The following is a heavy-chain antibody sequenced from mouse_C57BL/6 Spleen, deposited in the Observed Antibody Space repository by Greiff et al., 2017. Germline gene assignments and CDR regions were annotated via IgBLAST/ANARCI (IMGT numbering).Heavy chain of an antibody. V-gene: IGHV1-4*01. CDR2: INPSSGYT. D-gene: IGHD1-1*01. CDR1: GYTFTSYT. Sequence: QVQLQQSGAELARPGASVKMSCKASGYTFTSYTMHWVKQRPGQGLEWIGYINPSSGYTKYNQKFKDKATLIADKSSSTAYMQLSSLTSEDSAVYYCARGGYYGSSSGAMDYWGQGTSVTVSS. J-gene: IGHJ4*01. CDR3: ARGGYYGSSSGAMDY.